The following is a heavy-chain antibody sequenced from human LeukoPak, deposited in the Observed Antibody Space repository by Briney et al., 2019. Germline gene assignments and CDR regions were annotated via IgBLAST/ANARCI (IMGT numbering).Heavy chain of an antibody. D-gene: IGHD2-2*01. CDR2: LYYTGST. Sequence: SETLSLTCSVSGASISSSGYYWGWILQPPGKGLEWIGSLYYTGSTFYNPSLQSRVTISRDTSKNQFSLKLSSVTAADTAVYYCAREGIVVLPPKSNWFDPWGQGTLVTVSS. J-gene: IGHJ5*02. CDR1: GASISSSGYY. CDR3: AREGIVVLPPKSNWFDP. V-gene: IGHV4-39*07.